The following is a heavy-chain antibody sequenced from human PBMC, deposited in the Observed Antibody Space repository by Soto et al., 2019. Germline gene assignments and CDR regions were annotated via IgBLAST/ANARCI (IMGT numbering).Heavy chain of an antibody. CDR1: GFLFTDYY. J-gene: IGHJ4*02. CDR2: IDGSSDYT. Sequence: QVQLVESGGGLVKPGGSLRLSCTASGFLFTDYYMSWIRQPPGKGLEWLAYIDGSSDYTNSADSVQGRFTISRDNAKNSVCLQTNNLRADDTAVYYCARDIRLSSTNYFDFWGRGTLVTVSS. CDR3: ARDIRLSSTNYFDF. D-gene: IGHD2-2*01. V-gene: IGHV3-11*06.